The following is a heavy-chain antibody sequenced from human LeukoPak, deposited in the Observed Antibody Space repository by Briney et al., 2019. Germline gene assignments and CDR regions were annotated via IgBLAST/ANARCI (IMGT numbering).Heavy chain of an antibody. V-gene: IGHV3-30*03. J-gene: IGHJ4*02. CDR2: ISHDGSKK. D-gene: IGHD5-18*01. Sequence: GGSLRLSCAAPGFTLSSYGMHWVRQPQGEGLEXVAVISHDGSKKYSAESVKGRFTISRDNSKNTLYLQMNSLRAEDTAVYYCARANGQLWTTPDYWGQGTLVTISS. CDR1: GFTLSSYG. CDR3: ARANGQLWTTPDY.